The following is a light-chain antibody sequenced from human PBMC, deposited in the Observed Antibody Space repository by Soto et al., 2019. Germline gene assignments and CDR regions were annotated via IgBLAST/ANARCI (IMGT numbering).Light chain of an antibody. CDR1: QSVSSY. J-gene: IGKJ1*01. Sequence: EIVLTQSPATLSLSPGEIATLSCRASQSVSSYLAWYQQKPGQAPRLLIYGASTRATGIPARFSGSGSGTEFTLTISSLQSEDVAVYYCQQYNNWPRTFGQGTKVDIK. CDR3: QQYNNWPRT. V-gene: IGKV3-15*01. CDR2: GAS.